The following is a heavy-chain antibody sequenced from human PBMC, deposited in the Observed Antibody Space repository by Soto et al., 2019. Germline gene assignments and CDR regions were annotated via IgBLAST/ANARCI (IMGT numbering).Heavy chain of an antibody. CDR3: ARADPDASVGY. D-gene: IGHD3-16*01. CDR2: ISYSGST. V-gene: IGHV4-59*11. CDR1: GGSMSSHY. Sequence: SETLSLTCTVSGGSMSSHYWTWLRQPPGKGLEWIRYISYSGSTYYNPSLKSRVTISADTSRNQFSLKLSSVIAADTAVYYCARADPDASVGYWGQGTLVTVSS. J-gene: IGHJ4*02.